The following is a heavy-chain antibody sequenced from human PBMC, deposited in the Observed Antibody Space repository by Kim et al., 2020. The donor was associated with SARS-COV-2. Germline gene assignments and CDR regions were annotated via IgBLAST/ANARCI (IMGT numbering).Heavy chain of an antibody. CDR3: ARNYYDSSGGTVRDYYGMDV. D-gene: IGHD3-22*01. V-gene: IGHV3-21*01. CDR1: GFTFSSYS. CDR2: ISSSSSYI. J-gene: IGHJ6*02. Sequence: GGSLRLSCAASGFTFSSYSMNWVRQAPGKGLEWVSSISSSSSYIYYADSVKGRFTISRDNAKNSLYLQMNILKAEDTAVYYCARNYYDSSGGTVRDYYGMDVRRQGTTVTVSS.